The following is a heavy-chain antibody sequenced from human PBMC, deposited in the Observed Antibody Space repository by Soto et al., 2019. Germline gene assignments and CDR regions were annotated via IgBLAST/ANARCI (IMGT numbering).Heavy chain of an antibody. Sequence: GGSLRLSCAASGFTFRSSCVHWVRQAPGKGLVWVSRIKSDGSSTSYADSVKGRFTISRDNAKNTLYLQVNSLRAEDTAVYYCARRYSSSSREDYYYGMDVWGQGTTVTVSS. CDR1: GFTFRSSC. V-gene: IGHV3-74*01. D-gene: IGHD6-6*01. CDR2: IKSDGSST. CDR3: ARRYSSSSREDYYYGMDV. J-gene: IGHJ6*02.